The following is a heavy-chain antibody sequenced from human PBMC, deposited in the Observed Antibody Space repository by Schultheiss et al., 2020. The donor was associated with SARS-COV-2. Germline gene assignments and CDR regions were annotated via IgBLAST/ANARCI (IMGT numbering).Heavy chain of an antibody. CDR1: GYSISNGYFW. CDR2: IFSNGEN. J-gene: IGHJ4*02. CDR3: AASGSYLDIIFDY. D-gene: IGHD1-26*01. V-gene: IGHV2-26*01. Sequence: ETLSLTCSVSGYSISNGYFWAWIRQPPGKALEWLAHIFSNGENSYSTSLKSRLTISKDTSKSQVVLTMTNMDPVDTATYYCAASGSYLDIIFDYWGQGALVTVSS.